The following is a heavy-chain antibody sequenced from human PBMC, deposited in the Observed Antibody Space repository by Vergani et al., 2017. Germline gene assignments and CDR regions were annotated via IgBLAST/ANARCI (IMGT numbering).Heavy chain of an antibody. Sequence: QVQLQESGPGLVKPSETLSLTCTVSGGSISSYYWSWIRQPPGKGLEWIGYIYYSGSTNYNPSLKSRVTISVDTSKNQFSLKLSSVTAADTAVYYCARSGGYDSSGYYSALIANWGQGTLVTVSS. CDR1: GGSISSYY. J-gene: IGHJ4*02. CDR2: IYYSGST. D-gene: IGHD3-22*01. V-gene: IGHV4-59*12. CDR3: ARSGGYDSSGYYSALIAN.